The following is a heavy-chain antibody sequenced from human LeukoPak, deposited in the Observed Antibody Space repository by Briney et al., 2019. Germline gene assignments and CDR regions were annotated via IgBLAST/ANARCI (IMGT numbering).Heavy chain of an antibody. CDR1: GFTFGDYA. CDR3: TRDHGGTRTNY. V-gene: IGHV3-49*04. J-gene: IGHJ4*02. Sequence: GGSLRLSCTASGFTFGDYAMSWVRQAPGKGLEWVGFIRSKAYGGTTEYAASVKARFTISRDDSKSIAYLQMNSLKTEGTAVYYCTRDHGGTRTNYWGQGTLVTVSS. D-gene: IGHD2-8*01. CDR2: IRSKAYGGTT.